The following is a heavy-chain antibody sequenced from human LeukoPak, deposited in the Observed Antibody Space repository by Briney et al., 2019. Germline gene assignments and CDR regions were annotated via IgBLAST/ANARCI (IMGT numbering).Heavy chain of an antibody. CDR1: GGSISSGDYY. CDR3: ARVDSAMVPPDY. J-gene: IGHJ4*02. V-gene: IGHV4-30-4*01. D-gene: IGHD5-18*01. Sequence: SETLSLTCTVSGGSISSGDYYWSWIRQPPGKGLEWIGYIYYSGSTYYNPSLKSRVTISVDTSKNQFSLKLSSVTAADTAVYYCARVDSAMVPPDYWGQGTLVTVSS. CDR2: IYYSGST.